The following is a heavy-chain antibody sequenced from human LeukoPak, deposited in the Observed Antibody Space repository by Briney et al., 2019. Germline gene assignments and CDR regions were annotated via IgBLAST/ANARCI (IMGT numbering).Heavy chain of an antibody. CDR2: INPDNGAI. CDR1: GYTFIGYY. J-gene: IGHJ4*02. V-gene: IGHV1-2*02. Sequence: ASVRVSCKTSGYTFIGYYKHWVRQAPGRGLEWMGWINPDNGAINYAQKFQGRVTMTRHTSINTVYMELSRLGSDDTAVYYCTRERLSPGKGFDHWGQGTLVTVSS. CDR3: TRERLSPGKGFDH. D-gene: IGHD4-23*01.